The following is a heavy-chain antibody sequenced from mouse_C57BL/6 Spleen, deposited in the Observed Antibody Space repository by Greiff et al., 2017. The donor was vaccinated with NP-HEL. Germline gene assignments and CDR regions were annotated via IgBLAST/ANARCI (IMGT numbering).Heavy chain of an antibody. Sequence: QVQLQQSGAELVKPGASVKISCKASGYAFSSYWMNWVKQRPGKGLEWIGQIYPGDGDTNYNGKFKGKATLTADKSSSTAYMQLSSLTSEDSAVYFCARSRVGLYYFDYWGQGTTLTVSS. D-gene: IGHD4-1*01. CDR1: GYAFSSYW. V-gene: IGHV1-80*01. CDR2: IYPGDGDT. J-gene: IGHJ2*01. CDR3: ARSRVGLYYFDY.